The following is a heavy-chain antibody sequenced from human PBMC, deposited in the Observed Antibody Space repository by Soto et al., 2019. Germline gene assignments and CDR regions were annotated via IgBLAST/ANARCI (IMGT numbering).Heavy chain of an antibody. CDR2: IYGDNDK. V-gene: IGHV2-5*02. CDR1: GFSLSNSGVG. J-gene: IGHJ4*02. D-gene: IGHD4-17*01. Sequence: QITLKESGPSPVKPTQTLTVTCTFSGFSLSNSGVGVAWIRQPPGKALEWLALIYGDNDKRYSPSLKTRLTITKETSKNQVVHTMTNMDPVNTATYYCARCTLHDYGDYDPGTSHVFDSWGQGTLVTVSS. CDR3: ARCTLHDYGDYDPGTSHVFDS.